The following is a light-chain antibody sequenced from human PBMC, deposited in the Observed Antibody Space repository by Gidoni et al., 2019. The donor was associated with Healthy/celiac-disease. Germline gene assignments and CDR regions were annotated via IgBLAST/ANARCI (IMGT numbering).Light chain of an antibody. CDR2: KDS. CDR3: QSADSSVV. CDR1: AFPKQY. J-gene: IGLJ2*01. V-gene: IGLV3-25*02. Sequence: SYELTQPPSVSVSPGQTARITCSGDAFPKQYAYWYQQKPVQAPVLVIYKDSERPSGIPERFSGSSSGTTVTLTISGVQAEDEADYYCQSADSSVVFGGGTKLTVL.